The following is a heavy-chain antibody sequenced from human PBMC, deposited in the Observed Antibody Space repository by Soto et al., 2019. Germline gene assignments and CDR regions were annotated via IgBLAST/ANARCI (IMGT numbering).Heavy chain of an antibody. CDR1: GFTFSSYA. CDR3: AKPPGYGSGSYSY. D-gene: IGHD3-10*01. V-gene: IGHV3-30*18. Sequence: QVQLVESGGGVVQPGRSLRLSCAASGFTFSSYAMHWVRQAPGKGLEWVAVTSNDGSNKFYADSVKGRFTISRDNFKNTLCLQMNSLTSEDTAVYYCAKPPGYGSGSYSYWGQGTLVTVSS. J-gene: IGHJ4*02. CDR2: TSNDGSNK.